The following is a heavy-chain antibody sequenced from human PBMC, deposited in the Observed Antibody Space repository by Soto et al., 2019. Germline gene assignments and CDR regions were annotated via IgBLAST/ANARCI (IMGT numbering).Heavy chain of an antibody. CDR1: GGTFSSYA. V-gene: IGHV1-69*13. J-gene: IGHJ6*02. CDR3: ARKPTVVVPAATPRISFYCYYGMDL. CDR2: IIPIFGTA. D-gene: IGHD2-2*01. Sequence: SVKVSCKASGGTFSSYAISWVRQAPGQGLEWMGGIIPIFGTANYAQKFQGRVTITADESTSTAYMELSSLRSEDTAVYYCARKPTVVVPAATPRISFYCYYGMDLWGHGTTVTVSS.